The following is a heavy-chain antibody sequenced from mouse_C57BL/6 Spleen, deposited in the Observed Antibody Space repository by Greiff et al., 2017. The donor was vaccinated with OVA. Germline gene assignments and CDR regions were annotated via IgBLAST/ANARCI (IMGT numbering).Heavy chain of an antibody. CDR1: GYTFTDYN. V-gene: IGHV1-18*01. CDR3: ARGYYGNFWYFDV. D-gene: IGHD2-1*01. J-gene: IGHJ1*03. CDR2: INPNNGGT. Sequence: VQLKESGPELVKPGASVKIPCKASGYTFTDYNMDWVKQSHGKSLEWIGDINPNNGGTIYNQKFKGKATLTVDKSSSTAYMELRSLTSEDTAVYYCARGYYGNFWYFDVWGTGTTVTVSS.